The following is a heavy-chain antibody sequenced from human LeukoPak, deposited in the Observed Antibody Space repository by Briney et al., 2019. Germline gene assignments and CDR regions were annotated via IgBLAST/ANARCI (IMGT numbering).Heavy chain of an antibody. D-gene: IGHD3-16*02. CDR2: IWYDGSNK. CDR3: AKDLSARFLDY. J-gene: IGHJ4*02. V-gene: IGHV3-33*06. CDR1: GFTFSSYD. Sequence: GGSLRLSCAASGFTFSSYDMYWVRQAPGKGLEWVAVIWYDGSNKYYADSVKGRFTISRDNSKNTLYLQMNSLRAGDTAVYYCAKDLSARFLDYWGQGTLVTVSS.